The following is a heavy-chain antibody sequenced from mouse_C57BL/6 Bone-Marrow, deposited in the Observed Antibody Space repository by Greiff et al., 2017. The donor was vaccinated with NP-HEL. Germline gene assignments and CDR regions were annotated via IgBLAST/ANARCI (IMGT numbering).Heavy chain of an antibody. CDR3: ARGFITTVVAPSYWYFDV. V-gene: IGHV1-9*01. J-gene: IGHJ1*03. D-gene: IGHD1-1*01. Sequence: QVQLQQSGAELMKPGASVKLSCKATGYTFTGYWIEWVKQRPGHGLEWIGEILPGSGSTNYNEKFKGKATFTADTSSNTAYMQLSSLTTEDSAIYYCARGFITTVVAPSYWYFDVWGTGTTVTVSS. CDR1: GYTFTGYW. CDR2: ILPGSGST.